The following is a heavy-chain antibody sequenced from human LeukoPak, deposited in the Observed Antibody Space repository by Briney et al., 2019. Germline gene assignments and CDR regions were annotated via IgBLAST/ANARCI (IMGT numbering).Heavy chain of an antibody. V-gene: IGHV4-39*01. D-gene: IGHD1-26*01. CDR1: GGSVITRSNY. J-gene: IGHJ3*02. Sequence: PSETLSLTCTVSGGSVITRSNYWGWLRQPPGKGLEWIGNIYYSGSTYYNPSLKSRVTISVDTSKNQFSLKLSSVTAADTAVYYCARQWDDAFDIWGQGTMVTVSS. CDR3: ARQWDDAFDI. CDR2: IYYSGST.